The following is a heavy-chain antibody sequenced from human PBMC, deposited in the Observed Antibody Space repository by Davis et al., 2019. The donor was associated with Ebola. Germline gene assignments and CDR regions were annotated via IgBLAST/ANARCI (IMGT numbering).Heavy chain of an antibody. V-gene: IGHV3-7*01. Sequence: PGGSLRLSCAASGFIFSDYWMSWVRQAPGRGLEWVAKIKQDGSDTYYLASVKGRFTVSRDNAKNSVFLQISSLRAEDTAVYYCAKDSGWQMSPWGRGTQVTVSS. CDR2: IKQDGSDT. CDR3: AKDSGWQMSP. CDR1: GFIFSDYW. J-gene: IGHJ5*02. D-gene: IGHD6-19*01.